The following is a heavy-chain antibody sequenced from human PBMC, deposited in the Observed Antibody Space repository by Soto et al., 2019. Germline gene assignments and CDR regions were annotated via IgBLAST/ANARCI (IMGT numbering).Heavy chain of an antibody. CDR1: GYSFTSYW. CDR2: IYPGDSDT. J-gene: IGHJ6*02. CDR3: ARGPQDSRHYYYYYGMDV. Sequence: PGESLKISCKGSGYSFTSYWIGWVRQMPGKGLEWMGIIYPGDSDTRYSPSFQGQVTISADKSISTAYLQWSSLKASDTAMYYCARGPQDSRHYYYYYGMDVWGQGTTVTVSS. D-gene: IGHD2-15*01. V-gene: IGHV5-51*01.